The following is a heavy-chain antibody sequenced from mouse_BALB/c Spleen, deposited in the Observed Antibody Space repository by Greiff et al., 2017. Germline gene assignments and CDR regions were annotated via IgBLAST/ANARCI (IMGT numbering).Heavy chain of an antibody. Sequence: EVQVVESGGGLVQPGGSLKLSCAASGFTFSSYTMSWVRQTPEKRLEWVAYISNGGGSTYYPDTVKGRFTISRDNAKNTLYLQMSSLKSEDTAMYYCARRGTGYYDYDGFAYWGQGTLVTVSA. D-gene: IGHD2-4*01. V-gene: IGHV5-12-2*01. CDR1: GFTFSSYT. CDR2: ISNGGGST. CDR3: ARRGTGYYDYDGFAY. J-gene: IGHJ3*01.